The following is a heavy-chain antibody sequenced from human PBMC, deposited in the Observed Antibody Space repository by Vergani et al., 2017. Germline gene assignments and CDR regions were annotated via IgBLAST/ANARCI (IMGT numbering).Heavy chain of an antibody. Sequence: EVQLVQSGAEVKKPGESLKIFCKGSGYSFTSYWIGWVRQMPGKGLEWMGIIYPGDSDTRYSPSFQGLVTISADKSISTAYLQWSSLKASDTAMYYCARQKIHGRWLQFEGSGENEGAFDIWGQGTMVTVSS. CDR3: ARQKIHGRWLQFEGSGENEGAFDI. D-gene: IGHD5-24*01. CDR2: IYPGDSDT. V-gene: IGHV5-51*01. J-gene: IGHJ3*02. CDR1: GYSFTSYW.